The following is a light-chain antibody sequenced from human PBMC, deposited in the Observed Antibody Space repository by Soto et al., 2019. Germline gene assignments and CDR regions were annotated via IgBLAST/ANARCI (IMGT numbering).Light chain of an antibody. CDR1: RSDIGAYNF. V-gene: IGLV2-14*03. Sequence: QSALTQPASVSGSPGQSITISCTGTRSDIGAYNFVSWYQQHPGEVPKLILYDVNVQPSGVSNRFSGSKSGNTASLTISGLQAEDEADYYCTSWTTSTTMIFGGGTKLTVL. CDR3: TSWTTSTTMI. J-gene: IGLJ2*01. CDR2: DVN.